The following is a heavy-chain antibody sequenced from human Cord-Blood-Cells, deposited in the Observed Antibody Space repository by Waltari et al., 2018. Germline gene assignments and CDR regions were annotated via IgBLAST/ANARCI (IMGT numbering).Heavy chain of an antibody. CDR1: GGPLSSYY. V-gene: IGHV4-59*01. Sequence: QVQLQESGPGLVKPSETLSLTCTVSGGPLSSYYWSWIRQPPGKGLEWIGYIYYSGSTNYNPSLKSRVTISVDTSKNQFSLKLSSVTAADTAVYYCARDSGYSGYDFAFDIWGQGTMVTVSS. CDR2: IYYSGST. J-gene: IGHJ3*02. CDR3: ARDSGYSGYDFAFDI. D-gene: IGHD5-12*01.